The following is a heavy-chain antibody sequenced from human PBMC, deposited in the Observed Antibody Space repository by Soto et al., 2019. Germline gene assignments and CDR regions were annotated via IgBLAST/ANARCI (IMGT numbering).Heavy chain of an antibody. Sequence: SVKVSCKASGGTFSSYATSWVRQAPGQGLEWMGGIIPIFGTANYAQKFQGRVTITADESTSTAYMELSSLRSEDTAVYYCARDIVVVVAAPGWFDPWGQGILVTVSS. V-gene: IGHV1-69*13. D-gene: IGHD2-15*01. CDR2: IIPIFGTA. J-gene: IGHJ5*02. CDR1: GGTFSSYA. CDR3: ARDIVVVVAAPGWFDP.